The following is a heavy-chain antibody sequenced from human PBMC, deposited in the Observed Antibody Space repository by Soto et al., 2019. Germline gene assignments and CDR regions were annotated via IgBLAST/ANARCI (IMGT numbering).Heavy chain of an antibody. D-gene: IGHD1-26*01. CDR3: ARAWELLPDY. CDR2: ISYDGSNK. CDR1: GFTFSSYA. Sequence: PVGSLRLSCAASGFTFSSYAMHWVRQAPGKGLEWVAVISYDGSNKYYADSVKGRFTISRDNSKNTLYLQMNSLRAEDTAVYYCARAWELLPDYWGQGTLVTVSS. J-gene: IGHJ4*02. V-gene: IGHV3-30-3*01.